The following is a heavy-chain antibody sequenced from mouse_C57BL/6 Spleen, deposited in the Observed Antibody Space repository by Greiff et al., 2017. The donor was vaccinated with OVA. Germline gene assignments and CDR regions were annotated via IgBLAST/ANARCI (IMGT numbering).Heavy chain of an antibody. V-gene: IGHV1-55*01. CDR3: ARGGDGGRGFGY. CDR2: IYPGSGST. CDR1: GYTFTSYW. J-gene: IGHJ2*01. D-gene: IGHD1-2*01. Sequence: QVQLQQPGAELVKPGASVKMSCKASGYTFTSYWITWVKQRPGQGLEWIGDIYPGSGSTNYNEKFKSKATLTVDHSSRTAYVQRSSLTSKDSAIYDCARGGDGGRGFGYGGQGTTLTVSS.